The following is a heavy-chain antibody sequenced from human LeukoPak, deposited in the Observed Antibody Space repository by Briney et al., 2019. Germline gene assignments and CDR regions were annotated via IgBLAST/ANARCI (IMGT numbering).Heavy chain of an antibody. D-gene: IGHD2-21*02. Sequence: ASVKVSCKASGYTFTGYYMHWVRQAPGQGLEWLGIINPSGGDTKYAQKFQGRVTLTRDKSTSTVYMELSSLTSDDTPVYYCARTYCAEDCSIRYFDYWGQGTLVTVSS. CDR3: ARTYCAEDCSIRYFDY. CDR1: GYTFTGYY. J-gene: IGHJ4*02. V-gene: IGHV1-46*01. CDR2: INPSGGDT.